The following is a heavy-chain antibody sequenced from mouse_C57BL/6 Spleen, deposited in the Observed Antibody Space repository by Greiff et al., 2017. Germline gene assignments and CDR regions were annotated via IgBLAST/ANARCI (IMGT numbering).Heavy chain of an antibody. J-gene: IGHJ3*01. V-gene: IGHV14-2*01. CDR3: GSSGSTWFAY. CDR2: IAPEAGDT. D-gene: IGHD1-1*01. Sequence: VQLQQSGAELVKPGASVKLSCTASGFNIKDYYMHWVKQSTEQGLEWIGRIAPEAGDTKYAPKFQGKATITAATSSNTAYLQLSSLQSEDTAVYYCGSSGSTWFAYWGKGTLVTVSA. CDR1: GFNIKDYY.